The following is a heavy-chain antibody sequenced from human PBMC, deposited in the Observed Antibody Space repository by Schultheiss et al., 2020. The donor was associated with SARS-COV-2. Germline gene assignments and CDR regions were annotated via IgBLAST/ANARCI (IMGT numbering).Heavy chain of an antibody. Sequence: GGSLRLSCAASGFTFSSYSMNWVRQAPGKGLEWVSAISGSGGSTYYADSVKGRFTISRDNSKNTLYLQMNSLRAEDTAVYYCAKVKESGGRFREYAFDIWGQGTMVTVSS. CDR3: AKVKESGGRFREYAFDI. V-gene: IGHV3-23*01. D-gene: IGHD3-10*01. J-gene: IGHJ3*02. CDR2: ISGSGGST. CDR1: GFTFSSYS.